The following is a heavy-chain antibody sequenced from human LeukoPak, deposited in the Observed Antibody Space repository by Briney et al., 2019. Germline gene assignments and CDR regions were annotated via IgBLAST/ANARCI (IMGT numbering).Heavy chain of an antibody. CDR2: IYTGGTP. CDR3: ATGAATGPTLGLDY. CDR1: GFTVSSNY. D-gene: IGHD6-13*01. V-gene: IGHV3-53*01. Sequence: WGSLRLSCVASGFTVSSNYMTWVRQAPGKGLEWVSVIYTGGTPYYADSVKGRFTISKDISKNTVYLQMNSLRVEDTAVYFCATGAATGPTLGLDYWGQGTLVTVSS. J-gene: IGHJ4*02.